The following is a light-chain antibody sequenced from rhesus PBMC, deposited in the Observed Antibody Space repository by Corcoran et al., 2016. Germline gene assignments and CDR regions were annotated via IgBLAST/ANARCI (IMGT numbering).Light chain of an antibody. J-gene: IGKJ3*01. Sequence: IQMSQSPSSLSSSVGHKVTITCRASQGIINALAWYQQKPGKAPELLIYAASSLESGVPSRFSGSRSGTDFTLPISSLQPEDFATYYCQQSYSTPFTFGPGTKLDIK. V-gene: IGKV1-33*02. CDR1: QGIINA. CDR3: QQSYSTPFT. CDR2: AAS.